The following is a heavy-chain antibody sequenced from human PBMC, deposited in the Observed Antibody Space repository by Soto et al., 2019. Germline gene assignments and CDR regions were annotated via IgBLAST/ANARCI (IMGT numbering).Heavy chain of an antibody. CDR3: ARSQGSSTSLEIYYYYYYGVDV. V-gene: IGHV1-69*01. CDR1: GGTFGSYA. D-gene: IGHD2-2*01. J-gene: IGHJ6*04. Sequence: QVQLVQSGAEVKKPGSSVKVSCKASGGTFGSYAISWVRQAPGQGLEWMGGIIPIPGTATYAQKFQGRVTIDADESTSTAHMELSSLRSEDTAVYYCARSQGSSTSLEIYYYYYYGVDVWGEGTTVTVSS. CDR2: IIPIPGTA.